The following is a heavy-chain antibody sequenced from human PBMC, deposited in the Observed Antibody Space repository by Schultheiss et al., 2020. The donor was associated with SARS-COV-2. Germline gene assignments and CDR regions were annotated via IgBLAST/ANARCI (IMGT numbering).Heavy chain of an antibody. Sequence: GGSLRLSCAASGFTFSSYDMHWVRQATGKGLEWVSAIGTAGDPYYPGSVKGRFTISRENAKNSLYLQMNSLRAEDTAVYYCARAPLTHDFWSGLDAFDIWGQGTMVTVSS. D-gene: IGHD3-3*01. V-gene: IGHV3-13*05. CDR3: ARAPLTHDFWSGLDAFDI. CDR2: IGTAGDP. CDR1: GFTFSSYD. J-gene: IGHJ3*02.